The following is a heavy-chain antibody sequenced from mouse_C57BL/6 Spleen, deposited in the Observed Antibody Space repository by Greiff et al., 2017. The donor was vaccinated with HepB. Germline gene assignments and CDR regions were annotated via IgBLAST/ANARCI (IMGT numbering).Heavy chain of an antibody. V-gene: IGHV1-81*01. J-gene: IGHJ3*01. Sequence: QVQLQQSGAELARPGASVKLSCKASGYTFTSYGISWVKQRTGQGLEWIGEIYPRSGNTYYNEKFKGKATLTADKSSSTAYMELRSLTSEDAAVYFCANYGSSPGAYWGQGTLVTVSA. CDR3: ANYGSSPGAY. CDR2: IYPRSGNT. D-gene: IGHD1-1*01. CDR1: GYTFTSYG.